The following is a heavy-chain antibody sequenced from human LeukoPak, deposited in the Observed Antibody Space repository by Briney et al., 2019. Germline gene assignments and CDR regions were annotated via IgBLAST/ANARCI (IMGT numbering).Heavy chain of an antibody. V-gene: IGHV1-18*01. J-gene: IGHJ4*02. CDR3: ARSPGTTGTTGGGDY. Sequence: ASVKVSCKASGFTFTSHDYNWVRQATGQGLEWMGWISAYNGNTNYAQKLQGRVTMTTDTSTSTAYMELRSLRSDDTAVYYCARSPGTTGTTGGGDYWGQGTLVTVSS. D-gene: IGHD1-1*01. CDR2: ISAYNGNT. CDR1: GFTFTSHD.